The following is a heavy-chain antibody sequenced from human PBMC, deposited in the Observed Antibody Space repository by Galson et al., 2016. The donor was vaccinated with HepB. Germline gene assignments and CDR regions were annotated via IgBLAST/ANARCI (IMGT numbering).Heavy chain of an antibody. CDR1: GFTFSSYA. CDR2: ITFDGSNK. V-gene: IGHV3-30-3*01. J-gene: IGHJ4*02. CDR3: ASNTYSYDKTGTHYVNFSHY. D-gene: IGHD1-7*01. Sequence: SLRLSCAASGFTFSSYAMSWVRQAPGTGLEWVAVITFDGSNKYYADSMKGRFPLSRDNSKNTLYLEMNSLRTEDAAVYYCASNTYSYDKTGTHYVNFSHYWGQGTRVTVSS.